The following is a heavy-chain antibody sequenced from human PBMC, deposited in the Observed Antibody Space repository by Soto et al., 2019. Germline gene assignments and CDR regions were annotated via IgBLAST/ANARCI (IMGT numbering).Heavy chain of an antibody. D-gene: IGHD6-19*01. Sequence: GASVKVSCKASGYTFTSYAMHWVRQAPGQRLEWMGWINAGNGNTKYSQKFQGRVTITRDTSASTAYMELSSLRSEDTAVYYCARDFIAVAGTGHFDYWGQGTLVTVSS. J-gene: IGHJ4*02. CDR3: ARDFIAVAGTGHFDY. V-gene: IGHV1-3*01. CDR2: INAGNGNT. CDR1: GYTFTSYA.